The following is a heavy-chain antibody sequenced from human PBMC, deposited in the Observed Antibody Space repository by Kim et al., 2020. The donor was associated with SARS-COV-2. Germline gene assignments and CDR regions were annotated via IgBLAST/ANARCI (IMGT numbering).Heavy chain of an antibody. J-gene: IGHJ3*01. CDR3: AREGLLGVRSDGFEV. D-gene: IGHD3-3*01. CDR2: INPSGGRT. Sequence: ASVKVSCKASGYSFTNYYIHWVRQAPGQGLEWMAKINPSGGRTTYAERFQGTVTVTRDSSTSTVYMEVASLTSEDTAVYYCAREGLLGVRSDGFEVWGQG. V-gene: IGHV1-46*01. CDR1: GYSFTNYY.